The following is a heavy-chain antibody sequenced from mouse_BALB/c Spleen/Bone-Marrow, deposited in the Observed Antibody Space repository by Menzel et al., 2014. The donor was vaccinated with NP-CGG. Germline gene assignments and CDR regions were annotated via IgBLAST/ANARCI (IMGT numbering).Heavy chain of an antibody. V-gene: IGHV1-9*01. Sequence: VMLVESGAELMKPGASVKISCKATGYTFSSYWIEWVKQRPGHGLEWIGEILPGSGGTNYIEKFKGKATFAADTSSNTAYMQLNSLTSEDSAVYYCARSMDYWGQGTSVTVSS. J-gene: IGHJ4*01. CDR1: GYTFSSYW. CDR3: ARSMDY. CDR2: ILPGSGGT.